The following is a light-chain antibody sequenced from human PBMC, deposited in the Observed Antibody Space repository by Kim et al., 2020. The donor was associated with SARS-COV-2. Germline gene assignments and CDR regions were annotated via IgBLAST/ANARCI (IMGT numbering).Light chain of an antibody. J-gene: IGLJ2*01. CDR3: SSYAAGDNLV. Sequence: GQSVTSSCTGTSDDVGGYNYVSWYQQNTGKAPKVIIYEVTKRPSGVPDRFSGFKSGNTASLTVSGLQADDEADYYCSSYAAGDNLVFGGGTQLTVL. CDR2: EVT. V-gene: IGLV2-8*01. CDR1: SDDVGGYNY.